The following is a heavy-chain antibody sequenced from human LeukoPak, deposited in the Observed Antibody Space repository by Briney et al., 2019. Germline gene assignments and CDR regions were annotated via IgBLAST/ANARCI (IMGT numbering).Heavy chain of an antibody. Sequence: GSSVKVSCKASGYTFTGYYIHWVRQAPGQGLEWMGRINPNSGGTDYAQNFQGRVTLTRDTSINTAYMDLSRLASDDTAVYFCARVELTTGPRYFDSWAREPWSPSPQ. D-gene: IGHD3-22*01. CDR2: INPNSGGT. J-gene: IGHJ4*02. CDR1: GYTFTGYY. CDR3: ARVELTTGPRYFDS. V-gene: IGHV1-2*06.